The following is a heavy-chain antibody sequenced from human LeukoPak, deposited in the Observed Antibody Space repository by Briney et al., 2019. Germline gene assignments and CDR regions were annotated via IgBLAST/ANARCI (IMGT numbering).Heavy chain of an antibody. CDR1: GYTFTSYA. D-gene: IGHD3-9*01. CDR3: ARAPTYYDILTGP. CDR2: INAGNGNT. J-gene: IGHJ4*02. V-gene: IGHV1-3*01. Sequence: ASVTVSCKASGYTFTSYAMHWVRQAPGQRLEWMGWINAGNGNTKYSQKFQGRVTITRDTSASTAYMELSSLRSEDTAVYYCARAPTYYDILTGPWGQGTLVTVSS.